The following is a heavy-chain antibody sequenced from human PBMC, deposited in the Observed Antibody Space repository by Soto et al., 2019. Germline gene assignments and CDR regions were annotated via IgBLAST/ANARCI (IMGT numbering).Heavy chain of an antibody. J-gene: IGHJ4*02. CDR1: GFILRSYG. Sequence: QVQVVESGGGVVQPGRSLRLSCVGSGFILRSYGMHWVRQAPGKGLEWVAFVSYDGSRQYYADSVKGRLTISRDNSKNTMYLQMNSLRPEDTAVYYCAKESRVTTESRLVVSRNPFDYWGQGTLVTVSS. CDR3: AKESRVTTESRLVVSRNPFDY. CDR2: VSYDGSRQ. D-gene: IGHD4-17*01. V-gene: IGHV3-30*18.